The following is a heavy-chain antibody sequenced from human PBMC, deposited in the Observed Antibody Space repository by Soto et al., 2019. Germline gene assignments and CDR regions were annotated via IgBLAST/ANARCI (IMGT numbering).Heavy chain of an antibody. V-gene: IGHV3-23*01. Sequence: EVQLLESGGGLVQPGGSLRLSCAASGFTFSSYAMSWVRQAPGKGLEWVSAISGSGGSTYYADSVKGRFTISRDNSKNTLYLQLNSLRAEDTAVHYCAKVAKRWLQPGDYFDYWGQGTLVTVSS. J-gene: IGHJ4*02. CDR2: ISGSGGST. D-gene: IGHD5-12*01. CDR3: AKVAKRWLQPGDYFDY. CDR1: GFTFSSYA.